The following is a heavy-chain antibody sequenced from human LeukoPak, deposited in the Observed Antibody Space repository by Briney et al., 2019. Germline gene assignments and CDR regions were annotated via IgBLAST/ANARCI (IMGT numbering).Heavy chain of an antibody. CDR3: ARGSGYQLLFGPSYYFDY. CDR1: GGSISCYY. CDR2: IYYSGST. V-gene: IGHV4-59*01. D-gene: IGHD2-2*01. Sequence: SETLSLTCTVSGGSISCYYWSWIRQPPGKGLEWIGYIYYSGSTNYNPSLKSRVTISVDTSKNQFSLKLSSVTAADTAVYYCARGSGYQLLFGPSYYFDYWGQGTLVTVSS. J-gene: IGHJ4*02.